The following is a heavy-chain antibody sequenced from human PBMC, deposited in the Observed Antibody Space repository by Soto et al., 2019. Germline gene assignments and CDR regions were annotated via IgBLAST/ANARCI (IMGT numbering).Heavy chain of an antibody. CDR1: GGSISSAAYY. CDR3: AREYTYGSNFFDC. V-gene: IGHV4-31*03. Sequence: QVQLQESGPGLVKPSQTLSLSCTVSGGSISSAAYYWSWIRQHPGKGLEWIGYISHSGSTYYTPSLKSRVIISADTSKNQFSLSITSVTAADTAVYYCAREYTYGSNFFDCWGQGALVTVSS. CDR2: ISHSGST. J-gene: IGHJ4*02. D-gene: IGHD5-18*01.